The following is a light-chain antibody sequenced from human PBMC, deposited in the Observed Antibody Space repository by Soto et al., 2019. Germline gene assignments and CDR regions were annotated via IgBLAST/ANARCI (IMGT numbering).Light chain of an antibody. CDR1: QSVSSN. V-gene: IGKV3-15*01. CDR3: QQYNNWPPYT. CDR2: GAS. Sequence: EIVMTQSPATLSVSPGERAILSCRASQSVSSNLAWYQQKPGQAPRLLIYGASTRATGIPARFSGSGSGTEFTRTISSLQSEDFAVYYCQQYNNWPPYTFGQGTKLEIK. J-gene: IGKJ2*01.